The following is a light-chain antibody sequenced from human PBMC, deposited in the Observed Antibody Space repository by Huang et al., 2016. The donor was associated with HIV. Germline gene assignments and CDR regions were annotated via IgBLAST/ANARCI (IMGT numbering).Light chain of an antibody. CDR2: GAS. Sequence: EIVLTQSSGTLSLSSGERATLACRASQNINSAYLAWYKQKPGQAPSLLIYGASNRATGVPDRFSGSGSGTDFTLTINRLEPDDFAVFYCQQYDTSPLTFGQGTRLEIK. J-gene: IGKJ5*01. CDR1: QNINSAY. V-gene: IGKV3-20*01. CDR3: QQYDTSPLT.